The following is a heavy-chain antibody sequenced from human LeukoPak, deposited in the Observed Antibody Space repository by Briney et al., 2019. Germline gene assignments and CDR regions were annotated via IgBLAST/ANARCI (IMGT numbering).Heavy chain of an antibody. CDR1: GGSVSSGSYY. V-gene: IGHV4-61*01. CDR3: ARGHYDILTAYYEGYYYYGMDV. D-gene: IGHD3-9*01. Sequence: SETLSLTCTVSGGSVSSGSYYWSWIRQPPGKGLEWIGYIYYSGSTSYNPSLKSRVTISVDTSKNQFSLKLSSVTAADTAVYYCARGHYDILTAYYEGYYYYGMDVWGKGTTVTVSS. J-gene: IGHJ6*04. CDR2: IYYSGST.